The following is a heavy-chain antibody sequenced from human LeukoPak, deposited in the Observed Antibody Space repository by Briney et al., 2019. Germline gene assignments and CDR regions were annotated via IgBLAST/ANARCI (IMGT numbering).Heavy chain of an antibody. V-gene: IGHV1-46*01. Sequence: ASVKVSCKASGYTFTGYYMHWVRQAPGQGLEWMGIMNPSGGSTNYAQKFQGRVTVTRDTSTSTVYMELRSLRSDDTAVYFCAREPYGNYVGPGDYWGQGTLVTVPS. CDR1: GYTFTGYY. J-gene: IGHJ4*02. CDR3: AREPYGNYVGPGDY. D-gene: IGHD4-11*01. CDR2: MNPSGGST.